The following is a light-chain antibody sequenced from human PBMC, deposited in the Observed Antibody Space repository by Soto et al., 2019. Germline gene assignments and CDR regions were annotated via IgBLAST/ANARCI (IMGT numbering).Light chain of an antibody. J-gene: IGKJ1*01. CDR3: QQYSLSPPWT. V-gene: IGKV3-20*01. Sequence: EIVLTQSPGTLSLSPGERATLSCRASPSVSGHYLAWYQQKPGQAPRLLIYAASSRATGIPDRFSGSGSGPDFTLTISRLEPEYFAVYYCQQYSLSPPWTFGQCTNVEIK. CDR1: PSVSGHY. CDR2: AAS.